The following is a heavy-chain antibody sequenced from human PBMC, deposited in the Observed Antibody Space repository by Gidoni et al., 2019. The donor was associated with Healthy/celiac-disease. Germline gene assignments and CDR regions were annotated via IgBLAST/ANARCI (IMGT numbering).Heavy chain of an antibody. J-gene: IGHJ4*02. Sequence: LRLSCAASGFTFSSYGMHWVRQAPGKGLEWVAVIWYDGSNKYYAESVKGRFTISRDNSKNTLYLQMNSLRAEDTAVYYCARDQGKPPGFDYWGQGTLVTVSS. D-gene: IGHD6-13*01. CDR3: ARDQGKPPGFDY. CDR2: IWYDGSNK. CDR1: GFTFSSYG. V-gene: IGHV3-33*01.